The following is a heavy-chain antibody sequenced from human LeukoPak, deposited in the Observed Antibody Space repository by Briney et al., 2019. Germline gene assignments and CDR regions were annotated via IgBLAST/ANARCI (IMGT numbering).Heavy chain of an antibody. D-gene: IGHD5-12*01. J-gene: IGHJ6*04. CDR1: GFTFSSYS. CDR2: ISYDVSNK. V-gene: IGHV3-30*14. Sequence: PGGSLRLSCAASGFTFSSYSMHWVRQAPGKGREWVAVISYDVSNKYYADSVKGPFTISRDNSKNTLYLQMNSLRAEDTAVYYCGRSLIVASPLDVWGKGTTVTVSS. CDR3: GRSLIVASPLDV.